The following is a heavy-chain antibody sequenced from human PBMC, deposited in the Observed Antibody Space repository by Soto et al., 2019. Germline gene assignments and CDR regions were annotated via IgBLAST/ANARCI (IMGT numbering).Heavy chain of an antibody. J-gene: IGHJ4*02. CDR1: GGSFSGYY. V-gene: IGHV4-34*01. D-gene: IGHD3-22*01. CDR2: INHSGST. CDR3: AATEGYYDSSGYYAFLSDY. Sequence: SETLSLTCAVYGGSFSGYYWSWIRQPPGKRLEWIGEINHSGSTNYNPSLKSRVTISVDTSKNQFSLKLSSVTAADTAVYYCAATEGYYDSSGYYAFLSDYWGQGTLVTVSS.